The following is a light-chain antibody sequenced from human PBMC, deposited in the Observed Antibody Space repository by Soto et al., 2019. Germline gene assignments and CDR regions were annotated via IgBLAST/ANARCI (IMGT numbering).Light chain of an antibody. V-gene: IGLV1-47*02. CDR1: SSNIESNW. Sequence: QSVVTQAPSVSGTPGQRVTISCSGSSSNIESNWVYWYQQLPGTAPKLLIYNNNQRPSGVSDRFSGSKSGTSASLAITGLRSDDEADYYCATWDDDLYTPIIGRGTKLTVL. CDR3: ATWDDDLYTPI. CDR2: NNN. J-gene: IGLJ2*01.